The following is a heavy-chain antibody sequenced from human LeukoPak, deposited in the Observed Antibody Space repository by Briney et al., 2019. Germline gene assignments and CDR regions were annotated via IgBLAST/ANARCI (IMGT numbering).Heavy chain of an antibody. V-gene: IGHV5-51*01. CDR3: ARALGKVKGSGSYTNAFDI. Sequence: GESLKISCKGSGYSFTTYWIGWVRQLPGKGLEWMGIIYPGDSDTRYSPSFQGQVTISADKSISTAYLQWSSLKASDTAMYYCARALGKVKGSGSYTNAFDIWGQGTMVTVSS. J-gene: IGHJ3*02. D-gene: IGHD3-10*01. CDR2: IYPGDSDT. CDR1: GYSFTTYW.